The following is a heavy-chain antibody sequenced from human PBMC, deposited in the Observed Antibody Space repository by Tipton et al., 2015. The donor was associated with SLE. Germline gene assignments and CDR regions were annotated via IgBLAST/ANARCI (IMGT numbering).Heavy chain of an antibody. CDR2: ISYDGSNK. V-gene: IGHV3-30*03. D-gene: IGHD3-16*01. J-gene: IGHJ2*01. Sequence: SLRLSCAASGFTFSSYSMNWVRQAPGKGLEWVAVISYDGSNKYYADSVKGRFTISRDNSKNTLYLQMNSLRAEDTAVYYCARGSLGFWYFDLWGRGTLVTVSS. CDR3: ARGSLGFWYFDL. CDR1: GFTFSSYS.